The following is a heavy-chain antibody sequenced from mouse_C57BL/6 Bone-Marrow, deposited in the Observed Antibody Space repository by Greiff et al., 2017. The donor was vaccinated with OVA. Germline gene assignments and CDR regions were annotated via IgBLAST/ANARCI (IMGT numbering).Heavy chain of an antibody. D-gene: IGHD1-1*01. CDR3: ARWNYGSSYVGAMDY. J-gene: IGHJ4*01. Sequence: VQLQQPGAELVKPGASVKLSCKASGYTFTSYWMHWVKQRPGQGLEWIGMIHPNSGSTNYNEKFKSKATLTVDKSSSTAYMQLSSLTSEDSAVYYCARWNYGSSYVGAMDYWGQGTSVTVSS. V-gene: IGHV1-64*01. CDR2: IHPNSGST. CDR1: GYTFTSYW.